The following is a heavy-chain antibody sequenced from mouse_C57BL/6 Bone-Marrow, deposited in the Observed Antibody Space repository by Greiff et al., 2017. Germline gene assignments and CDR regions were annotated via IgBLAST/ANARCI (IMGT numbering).Heavy chain of an antibody. Sequence: VQLQESGPGLVQPSQRLSITCTVSGFSLTSYGVHWVRQSPGKGLEWLGVIWRGGSTDYNAAFMSRLSITKDNSKSQVFFKMNSLQADDTAIYYCAKKDYYGNLFAYWGQGTLVTVSA. J-gene: IGHJ3*01. CDR1: GFSLTSYG. D-gene: IGHD1-1*01. V-gene: IGHV2-5*01. CDR3: AKKDYYGNLFAY. CDR2: IWRGGST.